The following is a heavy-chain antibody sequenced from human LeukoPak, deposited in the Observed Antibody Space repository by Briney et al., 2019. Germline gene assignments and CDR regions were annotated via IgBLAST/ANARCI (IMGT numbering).Heavy chain of an antibody. CDR2: IYSSGST. V-gene: IGHV4-4*07. CDR3: AREHMVRGVINR. D-gene: IGHD3-10*01. Sequence: SETLSLTGTVSGGSISNYYWSWLRQPAGKRLEWLGRIYSSGSTNYNPSLESRVTVSVDTSKNQFSLKLSSVTAADTAVYYCAREHMVRGVINRWGQGALVTVSS. J-gene: IGHJ4*02. CDR1: GGSISNYY.